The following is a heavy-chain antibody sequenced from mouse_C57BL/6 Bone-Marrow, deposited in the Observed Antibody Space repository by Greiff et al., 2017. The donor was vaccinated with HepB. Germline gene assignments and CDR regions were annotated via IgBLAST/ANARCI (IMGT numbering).Heavy chain of an antibody. D-gene: IGHD1-1*01. J-gene: IGHJ1*03. Sequence: VQLKESGPELVKPGASVKIPCKASGYTFTDYNMDWVKQSHGKSLEWIGDINPNNGGTIYNQKFKGKATLTVDKSSSTAYMELRSLTSEDTAVYYCASSDYYGLLYWYFDVWGTGTTVTVSS. CDR2: INPNNGGT. CDR1: GYTFTDYN. CDR3: ASSDYYGLLYWYFDV. V-gene: IGHV1-18*01.